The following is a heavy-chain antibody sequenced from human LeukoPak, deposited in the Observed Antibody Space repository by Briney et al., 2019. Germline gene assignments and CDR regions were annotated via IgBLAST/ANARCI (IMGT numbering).Heavy chain of an antibody. J-gene: IGHJ3*02. CDR2: IYYTGTP. Sequence: PSETLSLTCTVSGGSISSYYGSWIRQSPGKGLEWIANIYYTGTPYYNPSLQSRVTISVDMSKNQFSLKLSTVTAADTAVYYCARVKATVTSSDIWGQGTMVTVSS. CDR3: ARVKATVTSSDI. CDR1: GGSISSYY. D-gene: IGHD2/OR15-2a*01. V-gene: IGHV4-59*01.